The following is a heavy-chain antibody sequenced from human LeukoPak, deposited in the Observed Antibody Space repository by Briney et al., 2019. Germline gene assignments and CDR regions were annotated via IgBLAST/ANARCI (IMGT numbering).Heavy chain of an antibody. D-gene: IGHD6-13*01. J-gene: IGHJ4*02. CDR1: GDSISSSSYY. Sequence: SESLSLTCIVSGDSISSSSYYWGWIRQPPGKGLEWIGSIYYSGSTYYSPSLKSRVTISADTSKNQFSLKLSSVTAADTAVYYCARLISSWDYWGQGTLVTVSS. CDR3: ARLISSWDY. CDR2: IYYSGST. V-gene: IGHV4-39*01.